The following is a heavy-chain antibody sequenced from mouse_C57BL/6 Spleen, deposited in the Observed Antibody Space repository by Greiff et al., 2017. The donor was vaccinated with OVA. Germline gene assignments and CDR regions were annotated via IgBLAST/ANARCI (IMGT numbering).Heavy chain of an antibody. CDR2: IYPGSGNT. J-gene: IGHJ2*01. Sequence: QVQLKESGPELVKPGASVKISCKASGYSFTSYYIHWVKQRPGQGLEWIGWIYPGSGNTKYNEKFKGKATLTADTSSSTAYMQLRSLTSEASAFCDCARSTRSSYYFDYWGQGTTLTVSS. CDR1: GYSFTSYY. V-gene: IGHV1-66*01. CDR3: ARSTRSSYYFDY.